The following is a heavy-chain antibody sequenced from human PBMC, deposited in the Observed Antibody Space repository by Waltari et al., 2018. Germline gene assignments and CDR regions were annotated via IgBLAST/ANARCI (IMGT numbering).Heavy chain of an antibody. CDR2: INHSGST. CDR1: GGSFSGYY. CDR3: ARAIGVVAATIRFDP. D-gene: IGHD2-15*01. J-gene: IGHJ5*02. V-gene: IGHV4-34*01. Sequence: QVQLQQWGAGLLKPSETLSLTCAVYGGSFSGYYWSWIRQPPGKGLEWIGEINHSGSTNYNQSLKSRVTISVDTSKNQFSLKLSSVTAADTAVCYCARAIGVVAATIRFDPWGQGTLVTVSS.